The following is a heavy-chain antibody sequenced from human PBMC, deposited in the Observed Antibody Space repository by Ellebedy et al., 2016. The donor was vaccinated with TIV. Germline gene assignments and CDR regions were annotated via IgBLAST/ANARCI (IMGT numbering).Heavy chain of an antibody. J-gene: IGHJ4*02. V-gene: IGHV1-69*10. Sequence: AASVKVSCKASGGTFSNHGFYWVRQAPGHGLECMGGIIPILGLTNYAQKFQGRVTITADESTSTAYMELSSLRSEDTAVYYCARRNDYFDYWGQGTLVTVSS. CDR2: IIPILGLT. D-gene: IGHD4-11*01. CDR1: GGTFSNHG. CDR3: ARRNDYFDY.